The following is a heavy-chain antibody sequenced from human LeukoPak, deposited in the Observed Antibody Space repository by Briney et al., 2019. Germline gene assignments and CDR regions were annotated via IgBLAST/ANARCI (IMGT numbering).Heavy chain of an antibody. CDR1: GGSISSYY. D-gene: IGHD3-10*01. Sequence: PSETLSLTCIVSGGSISSYYWSWIRQPPGKGLEWIGYIYYSGSTNYNPSLKSRVTISVDTSKNQFSLKLSSVTAADTAVYYCARGGASGIIWGQGTMVTVSS. CDR2: IYYSGST. CDR3: ARGGASGII. J-gene: IGHJ3*02. V-gene: IGHV4-59*01.